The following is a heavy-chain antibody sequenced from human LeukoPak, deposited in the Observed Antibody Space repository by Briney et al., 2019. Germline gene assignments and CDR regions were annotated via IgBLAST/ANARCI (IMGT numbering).Heavy chain of an antibody. CDR3: ARGGIQVSGIDEFDY. J-gene: IGHJ4*02. Sequence: PGGSLRLSCAASGFTFIDYDIHSVRQVIGKGLECVSAIVMRGDTPYSASLKGRFTISRENAESSLYLQMNSLRAEDTAVYYCARGGIQVSGIDEFDYWGQGTLVTVSS. V-gene: IGHV3-13*01. CDR1: GFTFIDYD. D-gene: IGHD6-19*01. CDR2: IVMRGDT.